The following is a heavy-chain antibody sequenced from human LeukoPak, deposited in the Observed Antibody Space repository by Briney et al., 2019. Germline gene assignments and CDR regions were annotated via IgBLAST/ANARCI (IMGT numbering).Heavy chain of an antibody. CDR2: IIPIFGTA. Sequence: GASVKVSCKASGGTFSSYAISWVRQAPGQGLEWMGGIIPIFGTANYAQKFQGRVTITADESTSTAYMELSSLRSEDTAVYYCARDRYCSGGSCYSLLAYWGQGTLVTVSS. CDR3: ARDRYCSGGSCYSLLAY. V-gene: IGHV1-69*13. J-gene: IGHJ4*02. CDR1: GGTFSSYA. D-gene: IGHD2-15*01.